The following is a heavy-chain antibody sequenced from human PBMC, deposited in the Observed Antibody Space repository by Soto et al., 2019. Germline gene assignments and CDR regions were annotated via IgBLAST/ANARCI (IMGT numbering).Heavy chain of an antibody. Sequence: VGSLRLSCAASGFTFSTYAMSLVRQAPGKGLEWVSAISGSGGETYYADSLGGRFTISRDNSINTLYLQMNSLRTEDTAVYYCAHPRGYGVFDAYDIWGQGALVTVSS. D-gene: IGHD4-17*01. J-gene: IGHJ3*02. CDR1: GFTFSTYA. CDR3: AHPRGYGVFDAYDI. V-gene: IGHV3-23*01. CDR2: ISGSGGET.